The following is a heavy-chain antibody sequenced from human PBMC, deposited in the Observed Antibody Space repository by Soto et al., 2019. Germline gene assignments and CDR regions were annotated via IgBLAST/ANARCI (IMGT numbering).Heavy chain of an antibody. CDR3: ARSSGGNFGIIIEGSNWFDP. CDR1: GDTFTSYY. V-gene: IGHV1-46*01. J-gene: IGHJ5*02. Sequence: ASVKVSCKAPGDTFTSYYLNWVRQAPGQGLEWMGVINPHGGSTKYAQKFQGRITMTRGTSRSTVYMELSSLRSDDTAIYYCARSSGGNFGIIIEGSNWFDPWGQGTLVTVSS. CDR2: INPHGGST. D-gene: IGHD3-3*01.